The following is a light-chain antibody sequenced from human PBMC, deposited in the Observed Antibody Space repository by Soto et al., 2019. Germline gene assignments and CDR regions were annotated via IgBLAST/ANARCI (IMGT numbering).Light chain of an antibody. V-gene: IGLV2-11*01. CDR3: CSYAGSYTWV. Sequence: QSALTQPRSVSGSPGQSVTISCTGTSSDVGGYIYVSWYQQNPGKAPKLMIYDVNKRPSGVPDRFFGSKSGNTASLTISGLQAEDEADYYCCSYAGSYTWVFGGGTKLTVL. CDR2: DVN. CDR1: SSDVGGYIY. J-gene: IGLJ3*02.